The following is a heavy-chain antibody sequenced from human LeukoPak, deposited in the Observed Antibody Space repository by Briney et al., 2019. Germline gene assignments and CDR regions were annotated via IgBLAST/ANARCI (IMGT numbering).Heavy chain of an antibody. J-gene: IGHJ4*02. CDR2: ISSSSSYI. CDR1: GFTFSSYS. D-gene: IGHD6-13*01. V-gene: IGHV3-21*01. Sequence: GGSLRLSCAASGFTFSSYSMNWVRQAPGKGLEWVSSISSSSSYIYYADSVKGRFTISRDNAKNSLYLQMNSLRAEDTAVYYCAREGIAAYSERRPFDYWGQGTLVTVSS. CDR3: AREGIAAYSERRPFDY.